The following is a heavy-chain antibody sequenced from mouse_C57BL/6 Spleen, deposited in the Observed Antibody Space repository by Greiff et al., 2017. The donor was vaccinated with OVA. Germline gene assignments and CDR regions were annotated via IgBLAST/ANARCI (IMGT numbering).Heavy chain of an antibody. V-gene: IGHV5-9*01. D-gene: IGHD1-1*01. CDR3: ARLYGSSYVGYFDV. CDR1: GFTFSSYT. J-gene: IGHJ1*03. Sequence: EVQGVESGGGLVKPGGSLKLSCAASGFTFSSYTMSWVRQTPEQRLEWVATISGGGGNTYYTDSVKGRFPISRDNAKNTLYLQMSSLRSEDTALYYCARLYGSSYVGYFDVWGTGTTVTVSS. CDR2: ISGGGGNT.